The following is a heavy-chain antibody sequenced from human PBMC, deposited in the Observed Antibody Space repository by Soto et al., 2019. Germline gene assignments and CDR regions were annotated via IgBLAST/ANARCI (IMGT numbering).Heavy chain of an antibody. CDR2: IYLSGIT. Sequence: PSETLSLTCTVSSDSVNFYFWSWFRQPPGKGLEWIGYIYLSGITNYNPSFKSRATMSVDTSKNQFSLKLSSVSAADTAVYYCARGSDTALGYWGQGTLVTVSS. D-gene: IGHD2-21*02. V-gene: IGHV4-59*08. CDR3: ARGSDTALGY. CDR1: SDSVNFYF. J-gene: IGHJ4*02.